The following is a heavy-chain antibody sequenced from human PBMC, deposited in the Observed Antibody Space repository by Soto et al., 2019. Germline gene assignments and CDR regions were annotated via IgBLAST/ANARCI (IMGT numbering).Heavy chain of an antibody. D-gene: IGHD2-21*02. CDR2: IWYDGSNK. CDR1: GFTFSSYG. J-gene: IGHJ3*02. CDR3: ARDDSLPAYCGGDCYSGDAFDI. Sequence: GGSLRLSCAASGFTFSSYGMHWVRQAPGKGLEWEAVIWYDGSNKYYADSVKGRFTISRDNSKNTLYLQMNSLRAEDTAVYYCARDDSLPAYCGGDCYSGDAFDIWGQGTMVTVSS. V-gene: IGHV3-33*01.